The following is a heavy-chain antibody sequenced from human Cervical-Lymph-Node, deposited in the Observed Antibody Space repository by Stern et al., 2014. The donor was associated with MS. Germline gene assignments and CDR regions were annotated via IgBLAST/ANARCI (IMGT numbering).Heavy chain of an antibody. Sequence: VQLVESGGGVVQPGRSLRLSCAASGFTFSSYGMHWVRQAPGKGLEWVAVVSYHGSVKYYADSVKGRFNISRDNSKNTLYLQMNSLRGDDTAVYFCAKDLYRCVDPSVPNPMNYWGQGTLVTVSS. CDR2: VSYHGSVK. CDR3: AKDLYRCVDPSVPNPMNY. CDR1: GFTFSSYG. J-gene: IGHJ4*02. V-gene: IGHV3-30*18. D-gene: IGHD2-2*02.